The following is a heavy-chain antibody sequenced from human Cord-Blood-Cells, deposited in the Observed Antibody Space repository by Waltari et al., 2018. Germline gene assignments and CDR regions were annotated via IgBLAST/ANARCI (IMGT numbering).Heavy chain of an antibody. V-gene: IGHV1-69*01. CDR1: GGTFSSYA. CDR3: ARDWGTGDYFDY. CDR2: IIPIFGTA. D-gene: IGHD3-16*01. Sequence: QVQLVQSGVEVKKPGSSVTVSCKASGGTFSSYAISCVRQAPGQGLEWMGGIIPIFGTANYAQKFQGRVTITADESTSTAYMELSSLRSEDTAVYYCARDWGTGDYFDYWGQGTLVTVSS. J-gene: IGHJ4*02.